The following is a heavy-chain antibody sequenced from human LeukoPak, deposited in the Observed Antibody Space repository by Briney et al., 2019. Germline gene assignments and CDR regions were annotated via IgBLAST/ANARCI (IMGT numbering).Heavy chain of an antibody. Sequence: SETLSLTCAVSDYPISSAYYWGWIRQPPGKGLEWIGSIYHSGSTDYNPSLKSRVTISVDTSKNQFSLKLRSVTAADTAVYYCARDQAYCGGDCYFDFWGQGTLVTVSS. CDR2: IYHSGST. CDR1: DYPISSAYY. J-gene: IGHJ4*02. D-gene: IGHD2-21*02. CDR3: ARDQAYCGGDCYFDF. V-gene: IGHV4-38-2*02.